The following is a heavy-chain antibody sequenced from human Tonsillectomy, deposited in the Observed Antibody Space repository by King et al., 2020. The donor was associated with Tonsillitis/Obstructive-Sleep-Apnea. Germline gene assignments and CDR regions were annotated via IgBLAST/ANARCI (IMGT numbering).Heavy chain of an antibody. CDR2: IYYSGST. V-gene: IGHV4-61*01. Sequence: QLQLQESGPGLVKPSETLSLTCTVSGGSVSSGSYYWSWIRQPPGKGLEWIGYIYYSGSTNYNPSLKSRVTISVDTTKNQFSLKLCSVTAADTAVYYCARGDYDSSGYYGDYFDYWGQGTLVTVSS. D-gene: IGHD3-22*01. CDR1: GGSVSSGSYY. CDR3: ARGDYDSSGYYGDYFDY. J-gene: IGHJ4*02.